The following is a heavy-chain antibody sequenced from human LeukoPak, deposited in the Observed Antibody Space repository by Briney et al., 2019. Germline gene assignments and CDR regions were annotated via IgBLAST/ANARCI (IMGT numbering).Heavy chain of an antibody. Sequence: QPGGSLRLSCAASGFTFSSYEMNWVRQAPGKGLEWVSYISSSGSTIYYADSVKGRFTISRDNAKNSLYLQMNSLRAEDTAVYYCAKSDAEPTLLVTDQVLYFDYWGQGTLVTVSS. CDR1: GFTFSSYE. J-gene: IGHJ4*02. V-gene: IGHV3-48*03. CDR2: ISSSGSTI. CDR3: AKSDAEPTLLVTDQVLYFDY. D-gene: IGHD4-23*01.